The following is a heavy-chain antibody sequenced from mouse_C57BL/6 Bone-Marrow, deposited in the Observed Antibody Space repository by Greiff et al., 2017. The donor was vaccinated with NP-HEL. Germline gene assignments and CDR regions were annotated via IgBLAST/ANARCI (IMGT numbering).Heavy chain of an antibody. D-gene: IGHD1-1*01. CDR3: ARGSSPWYFDY. CDR2: IDPANGNT. Sequence: EVQLQESVAELVRPGASVKLSCTASGFNIENTYMHWVKQRPEQGLEWIGRIDPANGNTKYAPKFQGKATITADTSSNTAYLQLSSLTSEDTAIYYCARGSSPWYFDYWGQGTTLTVSS. CDR1: GFNIENTY. V-gene: IGHV14-3*01. J-gene: IGHJ2*01.